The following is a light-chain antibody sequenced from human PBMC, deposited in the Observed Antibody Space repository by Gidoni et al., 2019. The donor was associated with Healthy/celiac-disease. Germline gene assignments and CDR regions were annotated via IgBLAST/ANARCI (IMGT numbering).Light chain of an antibody. J-gene: IGLJ1*01. CDR2: EAS. V-gene: IGLV2-14*01. CDR1: SSDVGGYNY. CDR3: SSYTSSSTLEV. Sequence: QSALTQPTSVSGSPGQSLTIPCTGTSSDVGGYNYVSWYQQHPGKAPKLMIYEASNRPSGVSNRFSGSKSGNTDSLTISGLQAEDEADYYCSSYTSSSTLEVFGTGTKVTVL.